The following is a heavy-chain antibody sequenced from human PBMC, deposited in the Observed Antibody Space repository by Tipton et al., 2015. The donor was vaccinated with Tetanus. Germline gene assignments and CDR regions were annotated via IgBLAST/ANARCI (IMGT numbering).Heavy chain of an antibody. CDR3: AKDPASRGWFDP. J-gene: IGHJ5*02. V-gene: IGHV3-23*01. Sequence: SLRLSCAASGFTFSNYAMAWVRQAPGKGLEWVSGISVRGSHTYYADPVKGRFSISRDNSKNTVYLQMNSLRDEDTAVYYCAKDPASRGWFDPCGQGILVSVSS. CDR1: GFTFSNYA. CDR2: ISVRGSHT.